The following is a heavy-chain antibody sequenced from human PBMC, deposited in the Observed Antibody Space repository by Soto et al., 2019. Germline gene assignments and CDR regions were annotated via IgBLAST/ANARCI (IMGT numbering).Heavy chain of an antibody. CDR2: IYYSGST. V-gene: IGHV4-31*03. CDR3: ARDQGRIIDY. Sequence: SETLSLTCTVSGGSISSGGYYWSWIRQHPGKGLEWIGYIYYSGSTYYNPSLKSRVTISVDTSKNQFSLKLSSVTAADTAVYYCARDQGRIIDYWGQGTLVTVSS. J-gene: IGHJ4*02. CDR1: GGSISSGGYY.